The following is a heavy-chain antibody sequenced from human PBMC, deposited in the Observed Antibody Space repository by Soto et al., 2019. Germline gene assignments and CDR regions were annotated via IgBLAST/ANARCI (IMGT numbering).Heavy chain of an antibody. CDR1: GFTFSSYW. CDR3: ARCYGSGSYFSPYYYYYGMDV. D-gene: IGHD3-10*01. CDR2: IKQDGSEK. J-gene: IGHJ6*02. V-gene: IGHV3-7*01. Sequence: GGSLRLSCAASGFTFSSYWMSWVRQAPGRGLEWVANIKQDGSEKYYVDSVKGRFTISRDNAKNSLYLQMNSLRAEDTAVYYCARCYGSGSYFSPYYYYYGMDVWGQGTTVTVSS.